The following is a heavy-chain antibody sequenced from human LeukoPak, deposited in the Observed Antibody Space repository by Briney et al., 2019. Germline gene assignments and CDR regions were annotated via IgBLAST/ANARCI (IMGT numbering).Heavy chain of an antibody. CDR1: GFTFSSYG. J-gene: IGHJ5*02. CDR3: ARGWYYDILAGPQGANL. D-gene: IGHD3-9*01. V-gene: IGHV3-33*01. Sequence: GRSLRLSCAASGFTFSSYGLHWVRQAPGKGLEWVAVIWYDGSDKYYADSVKGRFTISRDDSRHTPYLQMNSLRAEDSAVYYCARGWYYDILAGPQGANLWGQGTLVIVSS. CDR2: IWYDGSDK.